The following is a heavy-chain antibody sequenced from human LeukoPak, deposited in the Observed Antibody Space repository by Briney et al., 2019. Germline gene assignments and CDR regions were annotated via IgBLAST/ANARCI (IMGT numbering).Heavy chain of an antibody. CDR3: ARVGDWNDLVY. CDR2: ISYTVTS. J-gene: IGHJ4*02. D-gene: IGHD1-1*01. CDR1: GGSISTYY. V-gene: IGHV4-59*01. Sequence: SETLSLTCTVSGGSISTYYWSWIRQPPGKGLEWIGYISYTVTSNYNPSLKSRVTISVDTSKNQFSLKLSSVTAADTAVYYCARVGDWNDLVYWGQGTLVTVSS.